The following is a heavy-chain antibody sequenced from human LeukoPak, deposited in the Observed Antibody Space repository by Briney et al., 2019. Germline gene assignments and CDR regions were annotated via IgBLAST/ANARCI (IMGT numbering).Heavy chain of an antibody. Sequence: GGSLRLSCAASGFTFSSDSMNWVRQAPGRGLGWVSYISSSSSTIYYADSVKGRFTISRDNAKNSLYLQMNSLRDEDTAVYYCAREVLAYCGGDCYSSYFDYWGQGTLVTVSS. CDR3: AREVLAYCGGDCYSSYFDY. J-gene: IGHJ4*02. V-gene: IGHV3-48*02. D-gene: IGHD2-21*02. CDR1: GFTFSSDS. CDR2: ISSSSSTI.